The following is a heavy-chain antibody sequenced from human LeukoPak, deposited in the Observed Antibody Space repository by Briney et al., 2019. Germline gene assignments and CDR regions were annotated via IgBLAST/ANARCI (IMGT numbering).Heavy chain of an antibody. CDR3: AKDAPVQSYGDLPFDY. V-gene: IGHV3-23*01. D-gene: IGHD4-17*01. CDR2: ISVSGGST. CDR1: GFTFSSYV. J-gene: IGHJ4*02. Sequence: GGSLRLSCAASGFTFSSYVMSWVRQAPGKGVEWVSAISVSGGSTYYADSVKGRFTISRDNSKNTLYLQMNSLRAEDTAVYYCAKDAPVQSYGDLPFDYWGQGTLVTVSS.